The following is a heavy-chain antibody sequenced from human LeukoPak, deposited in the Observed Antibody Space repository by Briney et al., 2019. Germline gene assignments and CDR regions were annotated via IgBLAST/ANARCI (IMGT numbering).Heavy chain of an antibody. CDR1: GWTFSSYA. D-gene: IGHD3-3*01. V-gene: IGHV1-18*01. Sequence: SVKVSCKASGWTFSSYAISWVRPAPAQGLNWMGWISAYNGNQHYAQKLQGRVTMTTDTATSKDYMELRSLRSDGTDVYYCARANTVQNYDFWSGYYPQSYYYYGMDVWGQGTTVTVSS. CDR3: ARANTVQNYDFWSGYYPQSYYYYGMDV. CDR2: ISAYNGNQ. J-gene: IGHJ6*02.